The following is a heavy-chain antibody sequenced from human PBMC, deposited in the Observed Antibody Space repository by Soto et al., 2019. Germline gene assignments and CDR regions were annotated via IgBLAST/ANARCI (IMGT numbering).Heavy chain of an antibody. CDR2: ISSDGSNK. Sequence: QVQLVESGGGVVQPGRSLRLSCAASGFTFSSYGMHWVRQGPGKGLEWVAVISSDGSNKYYADYVKGRFTISRDNSKNALYLQMNGLRAEDTAVYYCAKDGGAFYGMDVWGQGTTVTVSS. CDR1: GFTFSSYG. CDR3: AKDGGAFYGMDV. D-gene: IGHD3-16*01. J-gene: IGHJ6*02. V-gene: IGHV3-30*18.